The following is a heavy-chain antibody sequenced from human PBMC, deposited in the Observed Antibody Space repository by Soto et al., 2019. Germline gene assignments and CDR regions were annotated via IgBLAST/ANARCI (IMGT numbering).Heavy chain of an antibody. CDR1: GFTFSIYA. CDR3: AKATRGGAATLIRDY. CDR2: ISGSGGST. Sequence: EVQLLESGGGLVQPGGSLRLSCAAAGFTFSIYAMSWVRQAPGKGLEWVSAISGSGGSTYYADSVKGRFTISRDNSKNPLDLPMNSMRDDDTAVYYCAKATRGGAATLIRDYWGQGTLVTVSS. J-gene: IGHJ4*02. V-gene: IGHV3-23*01. D-gene: IGHD6-13*01.